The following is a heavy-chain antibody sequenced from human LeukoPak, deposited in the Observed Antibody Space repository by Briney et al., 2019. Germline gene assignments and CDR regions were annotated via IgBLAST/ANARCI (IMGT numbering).Heavy chain of an antibody. J-gene: IGHJ4*02. D-gene: IGHD6-13*01. CDR3: AKKAVSSSWTYFDY. CDR2: TSGDGGET. CDR1: GFTFRNYG. Sequence: GGSLRLSCETSGFTFRNYGMSWVRQAPGKGREWVSSTSGDGGETFYAESVKGRFTISRDNSKNTLYLQMNSLRAEDTAIYYCAKKAVSSSWTYFDYWGQGALVTVSS. V-gene: IGHV3-23*01.